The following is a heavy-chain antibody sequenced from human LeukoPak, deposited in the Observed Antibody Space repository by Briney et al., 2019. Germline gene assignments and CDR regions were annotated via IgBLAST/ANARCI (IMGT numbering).Heavy chain of an antibody. CDR1: GYTFTGYY. Sequence: ASVKVSCKASGYTFTGYYILWVRQAPGQGLEWMGWINPNGGGTNYAQKFQGRVTMTRDTSISIAYMELSRLTSDDTAVYYCARWVGYSNWLDPWGQGTLVTVSS. J-gene: IGHJ5*02. CDR2: INPNGGGT. CDR3: ARWVGYSNWLDP. D-gene: IGHD2-15*01. V-gene: IGHV1-2*02.